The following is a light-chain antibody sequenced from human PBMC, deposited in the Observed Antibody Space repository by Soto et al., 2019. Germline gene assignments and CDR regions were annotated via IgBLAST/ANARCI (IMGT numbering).Light chain of an antibody. CDR2: EVR. Sequence: QSALTQPASVSGSPGQSITISCTGTSSDVGSYNYVAWYQQFPGKTPKLMIYEVRNRPSGVSSRFSGSKSGNTASLTISGLQAEDEAVYFCSSYTGSSTLGEMFGGGTKLTVL. CDR1: SSDVGSYNY. CDR3: SSYTGSSTLGEM. J-gene: IGLJ3*02. V-gene: IGLV2-14*01.